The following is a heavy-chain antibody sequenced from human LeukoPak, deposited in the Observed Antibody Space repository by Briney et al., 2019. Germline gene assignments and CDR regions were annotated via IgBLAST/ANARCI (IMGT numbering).Heavy chain of an antibody. CDR2: ISGLSTYI. D-gene: IGHD6-19*01. V-gene: IGHV3-21*01. CDR3: AKEGPTGGGGWFIAAFDS. CDR1: GFTFSSYS. Sequence: GGSLRLSCTASGFTFSSYSINWVRQAPGKGLEWVASISGLSTYIYYADSVKGRFTISRDNTKKSLFLQLNSLRAEDTAVYYCAKEGPTGGGGWFIAAFDSWGQGTLVTVSS. J-gene: IGHJ4*02.